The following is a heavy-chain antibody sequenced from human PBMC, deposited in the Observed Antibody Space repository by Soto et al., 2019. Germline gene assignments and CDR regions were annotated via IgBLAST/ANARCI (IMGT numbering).Heavy chain of an antibody. V-gene: IGHV3-23*01. CDR1: GVSFSTFA. J-gene: IGHJ4*02. CDR2: ITGSGREG. Sequence: GGSLRLSCVASGVSFSTFAMSWVRKAPGKGLEWVSRITGSGREGYYADSVRGRFTISRDNSRNTLLLQMNSLRDDDTAVYFCEKYLWEYDELGDDWAAFDYWGRGTQVTVSS. D-gene: IGHD1-26*01. CDR3: EKYLWEYDELGDDWAAFDY.